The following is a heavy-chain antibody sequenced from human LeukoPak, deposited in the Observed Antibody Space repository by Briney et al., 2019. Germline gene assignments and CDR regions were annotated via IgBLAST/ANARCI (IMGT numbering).Heavy chain of an antibody. J-gene: IGHJ4*02. CDR2: MNPNSGNT. CDR3: ARAVHPPGWISSSWFFDF. Sequence: GSVKVSCKASGYTFTSYDINWGRQATGQGLEGMGWMNPNSGNTGYAQKFQGRVTITRNTSISTAYMELSRLRSDDTAVYYCARAVHPPGWISSSWFFDFWGPGTLVTVSS. D-gene: IGHD6-13*01. V-gene: IGHV1-8*03. CDR1: GYTFTSYD.